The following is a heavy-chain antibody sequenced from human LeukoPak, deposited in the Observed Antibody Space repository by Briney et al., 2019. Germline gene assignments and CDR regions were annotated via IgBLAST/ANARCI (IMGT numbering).Heavy chain of an antibody. Sequence: GGSLRLSCAASGFVFSASYMSWVRKAPGKGLEWVATIKPDGSEKYHVDSVSGRFTISRDNTNGSLFLQMNSLRVDDTAVYYCVRGGTYWTVSWGQGTLVNVS. V-gene: IGHV3-7*01. CDR1: GFVFSASY. CDR3: VRGGTYWTVS. J-gene: IGHJ5*01. CDR2: IKPDGSEK.